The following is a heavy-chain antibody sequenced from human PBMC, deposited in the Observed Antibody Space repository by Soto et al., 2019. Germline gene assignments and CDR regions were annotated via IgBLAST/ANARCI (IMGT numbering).Heavy chain of an antibody. CDR2: ISSSSSTI. Sequence: ESGGGLVQPGGSLRLSCAASGFTFSSYSMNWVRQAPGKGLEWVSYISSSSSTIYYADSVKGRFTISRDNAKNSLYLQMNSLRHEDTAVYYCARDRVAARRYYYYGMDVWGQGTTVTVSS. J-gene: IGHJ6*02. D-gene: IGHD6-6*01. CDR3: ARDRVAARRYYYYGMDV. CDR1: GFTFSSYS. V-gene: IGHV3-48*02.